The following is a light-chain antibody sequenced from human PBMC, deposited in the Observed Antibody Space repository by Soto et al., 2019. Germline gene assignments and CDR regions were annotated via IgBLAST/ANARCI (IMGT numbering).Light chain of an antibody. J-gene: IGKJ5*01. V-gene: IGKV3-15*01. CDR2: GAS. Sequence: EMVMTQSPATLSVSPGERATLSCRASQSVSSNLAWYQQKPGQAPRLLIYGASTRATGIPARFSGSGSGTEFTLTISSLEPEDFALYYCQQRNTWPPITFGQGTRLEI. CDR3: QQRNTWPPIT. CDR1: QSVSSN.